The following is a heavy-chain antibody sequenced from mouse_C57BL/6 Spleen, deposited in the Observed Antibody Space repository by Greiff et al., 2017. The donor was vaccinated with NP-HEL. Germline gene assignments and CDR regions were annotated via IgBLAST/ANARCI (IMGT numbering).Heavy chain of an antibody. CDR2: FYPGSGSI. D-gene: IGHD1-1*01. Sequence: QVQLKQSGAELVKPGASVKLSCKASGYTFTEYTIHWVKQRPGQGLEWIGWFYPGSGSIKYNEKFKDKATLTADKSSSTVYMELSRLTSEDSAVYVCARHEAYGSSYDYAMDYWGQGTSVTVSS. V-gene: IGHV1-62-2*01. CDR1: GYTFTEYT. J-gene: IGHJ4*01. CDR3: ARHEAYGSSYDYAMDY.